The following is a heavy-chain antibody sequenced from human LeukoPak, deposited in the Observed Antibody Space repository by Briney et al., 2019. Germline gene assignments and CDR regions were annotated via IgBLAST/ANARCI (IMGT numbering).Heavy chain of an antibody. D-gene: IGHD3-10*01. CDR1: GFTFSSYA. J-gene: IGHJ4*02. Sequence: GGSLRLSCAASGFTFSSYAMSWVRQAPGKGLQRVSTISGSAGNTYSADSVKGRFTISRDNSKNTLYLQMNSLRAEDTAVYYCARDSGSDYYGSGSYSDYWGQGTLVTVSS. V-gene: IGHV3-23*01. CDR3: ARDSGSDYYGSGSYSDY. CDR2: ISGSAGNT.